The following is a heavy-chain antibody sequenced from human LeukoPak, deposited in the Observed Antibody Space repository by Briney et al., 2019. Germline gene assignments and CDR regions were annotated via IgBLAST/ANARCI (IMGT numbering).Heavy chain of an antibody. J-gene: IGHJ4*02. CDR3: ARFYSPPGPLFDY. D-gene: IGHD2-21*01. CDR2: VFYSGHT. CDR1: GVSINSGSYY. V-gene: IGHV4-39*01. Sequence: SETLSLTCTVSGVSINSGSYYWGWIRRPPGKGLEWIGNVFYSGHTFSHPSFKSRVTVSIDTSKNQFSLNLSSVTAADTAVYYCARFYSPPGPLFDYWGRGALVTVSS.